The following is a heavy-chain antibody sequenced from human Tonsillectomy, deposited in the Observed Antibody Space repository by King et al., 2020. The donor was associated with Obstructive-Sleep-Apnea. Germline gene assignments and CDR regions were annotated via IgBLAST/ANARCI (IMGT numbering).Heavy chain of an antibody. CDR1: GYSFTTYW. CDR2: IYPGDSDT. Sequence: VQLVESGAEVKKPGESLKISCKGSGYSFTTYWIGWVRQKPGKGLEWMGIIYPGDSDTRYSPSFQGQVTISADKSISTAYVQWSSLKASDTAMYYCARRGTYGENYFEYWGQGTLVTVSS. J-gene: IGHJ4*02. V-gene: IGHV5-51*01. D-gene: IGHD4-17*01. CDR3: ARRGTYGENYFEY.